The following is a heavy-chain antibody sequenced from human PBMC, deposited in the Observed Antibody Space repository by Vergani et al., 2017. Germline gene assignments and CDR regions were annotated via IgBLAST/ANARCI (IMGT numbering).Heavy chain of an antibody. CDR1: GFTFSASP. J-gene: IGHJ4*02. CDR3: AREERSNTSPFVGD. V-gene: IGHV3-23*01. Sequence: EVQLLQSGGGVIQPGGSVRLSCAASGFTFSASPMTWVRQAPGKGLEWVSAISARYPSTYYADSVKGRFTISRDNSKNMLYLQMNSLRAEDRATYYCAREERSNTSPFVGDWGQGTLVTV. D-gene: IGHD2/OR15-2a*01. CDR2: ISARYPST.